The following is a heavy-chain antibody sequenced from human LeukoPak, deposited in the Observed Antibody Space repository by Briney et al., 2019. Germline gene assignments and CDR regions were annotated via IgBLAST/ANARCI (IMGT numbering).Heavy chain of an antibody. CDR2: INEDGNKK. D-gene: IGHD1-14*01. Sequence: GGSLRLSCAASGFTFTTYWMGWVRQAPGKGLEWVANINEDGNKKYYADSVKGRFTISRDNAKNSLSLQMNNLRFEGTAVYYCARIDSRRTFDIWGQGTMVTVSS. V-gene: IGHV3-7*01. CDR1: GFTFTTYW. CDR3: ARIDSRRTFDI. J-gene: IGHJ3*02.